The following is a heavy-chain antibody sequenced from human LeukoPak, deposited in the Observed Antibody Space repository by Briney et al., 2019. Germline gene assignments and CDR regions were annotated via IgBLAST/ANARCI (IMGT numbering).Heavy chain of an antibody. D-gene: IGHD2-2*01. CDR2: SNHSGST. CDR1: GGSFSGYY. J-gene: IGHJ4*02. Sequence: SETLSLTCAVYGGSFSGYYWSWIRQPPGKGREWIGESNHSGSTNYNPSLTSRVTISVDTSKHQFSLKLSSATAADTAVYYCARGMGYCSSTSCRRFDYWGQGNLVTVSS. V-gene: IGHV4-34*01. CDR3: ARGMGYCSSTSCRRFDY.